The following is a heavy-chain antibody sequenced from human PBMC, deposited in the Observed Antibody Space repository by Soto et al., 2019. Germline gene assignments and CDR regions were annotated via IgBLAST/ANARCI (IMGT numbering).Heavy chain of an antibody. CDR3: ARGVSGSWGD. CDR2: INYEEDRT. J-gene: IGHJ4*02. V-gene: IGHV3-74*01. Sequence: EVQLVESGGGLVQPGGSLRLSCAATGFTFRSSWMHWVRQDPGKGLVWVSGINYEEDRTTYADSVKGRFTISRDNAKDSLYLQMSSLRVDDTAVYYCARGVSGSWGDWGQGTLVTVSS. CDR1: GFTFRSSW. D-gene: IGHD6-13*01.